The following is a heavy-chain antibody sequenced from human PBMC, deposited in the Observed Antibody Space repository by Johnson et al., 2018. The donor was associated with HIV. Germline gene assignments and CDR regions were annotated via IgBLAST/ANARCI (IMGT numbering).Heavy chain of an antibody. V-gene: IGHV3-NL1*01. CDR3: AKDRGLSAFDI. D-gene: IGHD3-10*01. Sequence: VQLVESGGGVVQPGGSLRLSCAASGFTFSSYGMHWVRQAPGKGLEWVSAISGSGGSTYYADSVKGRFSISRDNSENTVYLQMNSLRAEDTAVYYCAKDRGLSAFDIWGQGTMVTVSS. J-gene: IGHJ3*02. CDR1: GFTFSSYG. CDR2: ISGSGGST.